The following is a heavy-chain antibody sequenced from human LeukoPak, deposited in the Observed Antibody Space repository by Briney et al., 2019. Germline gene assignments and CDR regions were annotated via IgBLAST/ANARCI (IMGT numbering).Heavy chain of an antibody. V-gene: IGHV4-30-4*01. CDR3: ASTYYDILTGYQPLY. J-gene: IGHJ4*02. D-gene: IGHD3-9*01. Sequence: SETLSLTCTVSGGSISSGDYYWSWIRQPPGKGLEWIGYIFYSGRPYYLTSLKSRVTISVDTSKNHFSLKLSSVTAADTAMYYCASTYYDILTGYQPLYWGQGTLVTVSS. CDR2: IFYSGRP. CDR1: GGSISSGDYY.